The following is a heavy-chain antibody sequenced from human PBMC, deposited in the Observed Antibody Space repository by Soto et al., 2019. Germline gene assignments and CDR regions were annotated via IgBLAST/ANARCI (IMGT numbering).Heavy chain of an antibody. CDR3: ARADYGYDY. D-gene: IGHD5-18*01. J-gene: IGHJ4*02. V-gene: IGHV4-59*01. CDR2: IYYSGST. Sequence: QVQLQESGPGLVKPSETLSLTCTVSGGSISSSYWSWIRQPPGKGLEWIGYIYYSGSTNYNPSLKSRVPISVDTSKNQFSLKLSSVTAADTAVYYCARADYGYDYWGQGILVTVSS. CDR1: GGSISSSY.